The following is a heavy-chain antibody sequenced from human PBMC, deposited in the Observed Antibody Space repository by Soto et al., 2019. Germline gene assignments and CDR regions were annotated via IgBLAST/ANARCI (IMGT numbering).Heavy chain of an antibody. CDR3: AKDGMVVVVPAAAYYYYYGMDV. CDR2: ISYDGSNK. D-gene: IGHD2-2*01. V-gene: IGHV3-30*18. J-gene: IGHJ6*02. Sequence: QVQLVESGGGVVQPGRSLRLSCAASGFTFSSYGMHWVRQAPGKGLEWVAVISYDGSNKYYADSVKGRFTISRDNSKNTLYLQMNSLRAEDTAVYYCAKDGMVVVVPAAAYYYYYGMDVWGQGTTVTVSS. CDR1: GFTFSSYG.